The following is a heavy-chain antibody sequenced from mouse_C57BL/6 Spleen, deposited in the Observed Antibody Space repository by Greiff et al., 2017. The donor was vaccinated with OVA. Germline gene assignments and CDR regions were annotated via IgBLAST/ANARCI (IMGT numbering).Heavy chain of an antibody. CDR3: ARENYGSSHWYFDV. D-gene: IGHD1-1*01. CDR1: GYAFSSSW. J-gene: IGHJ1*03. Sequence: QVQLQQSGPELVKPGASVKISCKASGYAFSSSWMNWVKQRPGKGLEWIGRIYPGDGDTNYNGKFKGKATLTADKSSSTAYMQLSSLTSEDSAVYYFARENYGSSHWYFDVWGTGTTVTVSS. V-gene: IGHV1-82*01. CDR2: IYPGDGDT.